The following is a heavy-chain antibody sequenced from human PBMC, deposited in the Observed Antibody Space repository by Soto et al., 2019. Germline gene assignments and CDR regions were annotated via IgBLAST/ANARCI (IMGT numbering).Heavy chain of an antibody. V-gene: IGHV3-33*01. CDR3: ARYPPTDSVLRILELGYYGMDV. CDR1: GFTFSSYG. J-gene: IGHJ6*02. D-gene: IGHD3-3*01. Sequence: GGSLRLSCAASGFTFSSYGMHWVRQAPDRGLEWVAVIWYDGSNKYYADSVKGRFTISRDNSKNTLYLQMNSLRAEDTAVYYCARYPPTDSVLRILELGYYGMDVWGQGTTVTVSS. CDR2: IWYDGSNK.